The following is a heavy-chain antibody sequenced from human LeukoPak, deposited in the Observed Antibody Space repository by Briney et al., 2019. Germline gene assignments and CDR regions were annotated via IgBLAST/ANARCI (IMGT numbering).Heavy chain of an antibody. D-gene: IGHD1-26*01. CDR2: INHSGST. CDR1: GGSISSYY. CDR3: ARGQVGATPKYYFDY. J-gene: IGHJ4*02. V-gene: IGHV4-34*01. Sequence: SETLSLTCTVSGGSISSYYWSWIRQPPGKGLEWIGEINHSGSTNYNPSLKSRVTISVDTSKNQFSLKLSSVTAADTAVYYCARGQVGATPKYYFDYWGQGTLVTVSS.